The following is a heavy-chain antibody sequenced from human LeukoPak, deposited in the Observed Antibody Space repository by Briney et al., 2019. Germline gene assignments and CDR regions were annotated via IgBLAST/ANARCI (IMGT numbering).Heavy chain of an antibody. CDR3: AKMRGGNYYEWQFDY. D-gene: IGHD1-26*01. CDR2: ITGSGFST. V-gene: IGHV3-23*01. Sequence: PGGSLRLSCAASGFPFSTYAMSWVRRAPGKGLEWVSAITGSGFSTYYADSVKGRFTISRDNSKNTVFLQMNSLRAEDTAVYYCAKMRGGNYYEWQFDYWGQGTLVTVSS. J-gene: IGHJ4*02. CDR1: GFPFSTYA.